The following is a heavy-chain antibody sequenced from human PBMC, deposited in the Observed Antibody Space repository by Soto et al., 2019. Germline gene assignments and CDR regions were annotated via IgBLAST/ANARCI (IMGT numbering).Heavy chain of an antibody. D-gene: IGHD1-26*01. CDR1: GDSINSNSFS. V-gene: IGHV4-39*01. CDR3: ARHKGPTTTLMIIFSDWYFDL. J-gene: IGHJ2*01. Sequence: QLQLQESGPGLVKPSETLSLTCTVFGDSINSNSFSWGWVRQPPGKGLEWIGSIHYSGSTYFNPSLQSRVTISVDTSKNQCSLKLSSVTAADTAVYYCARHKGPTTTLMIIFSDWYFDLWGRGTLVTVSS. CDR2: IHYSGST.